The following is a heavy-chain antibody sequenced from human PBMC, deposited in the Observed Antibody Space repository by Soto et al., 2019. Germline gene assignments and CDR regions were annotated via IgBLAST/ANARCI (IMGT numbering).Heavy chain of an antibody. V-gene: IGHV3-11*03. J-gene: IGHJ4*02. CDR3: AKRAAGTSFDY. CDR2: ISSSSSYT. D-gene: IGHD6-13*01. Sequence: GGSLRLSCAASGFTFSDYYMSWIRQAPRKGLEWVSYISSSSSYTNYADSVKGRFTISRDNAKNSLYLQMNSLRAEDTAVYYCAKRAAGTSFDYWGQGTLVTVSS. CDR1: GFTFSDYY.